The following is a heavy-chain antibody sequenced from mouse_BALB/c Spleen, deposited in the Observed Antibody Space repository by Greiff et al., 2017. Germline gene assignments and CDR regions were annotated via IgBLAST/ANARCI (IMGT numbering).Heavy chain of an antibody. D-gene: IGHD2-5*01. CDR3: ARSNYHYYAMDY. V-gene: IGHV1-69*02. CDR2: IDPSDSYT. J-gene: IGHJ4*01. Sequence: VQLQQSGAELVKPGASVKLSCKASGYTFTSYWMHWVKQRPGQGLEWIGEIDPSDSYTNYNQKFKGKATLTVDKSSSTAYMQLSSLTSEDSAVYYCARSNYHYYAMDYWGQGTSVTVSS. CDR1: GYTFTSYW.